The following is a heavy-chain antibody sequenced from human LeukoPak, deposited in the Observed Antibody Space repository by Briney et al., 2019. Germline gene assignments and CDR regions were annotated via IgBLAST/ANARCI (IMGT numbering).Heavy chain of an antibody. J-gene: IGHJ4*02. V-gene: IGHV3-23*01. Sequence: GGSLRLSCAASGFTFSSYAMSWVRQAPGKGLEWVSAISGSGGSTYYADSVKGRFTISRDNSKNTLYLQMNSLRAEDTAVYYCAKGRYYGSGSYSGYFDYRGQGTLVTVSS. D-gene: IGHD3-10*01. CDR3: AKGRYYGSGSYSGYFDY. CDR1: GFTFSSYA. CDR2: ISGSGGST.